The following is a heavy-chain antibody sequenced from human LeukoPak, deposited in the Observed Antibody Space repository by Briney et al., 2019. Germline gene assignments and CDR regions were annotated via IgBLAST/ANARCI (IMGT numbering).Heavy chain of an antibody. CDR2: INPSGGST. Sequence: ASVKVSCKASGYTFTSYYIHWVRQAPGQGLEWMGIINPSGGSTNYAQKFQGRVTMTRDTSTSTVYMELSSLRSEDSAVYSCARWTTPYLDYWGQGTLVTVSS. V-gene: IGHV1-46*01. J-gene: IGHJ4*02. CDR3: ARWTTPYLDY. CDR1: GYTFTSYY. D-gene: IGHD4-11*01.